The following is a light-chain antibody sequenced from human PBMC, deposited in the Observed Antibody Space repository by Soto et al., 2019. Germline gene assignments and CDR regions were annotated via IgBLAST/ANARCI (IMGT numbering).Light chain of an antibody. CDR1: QSVSSY. V-gene: IGKV3-11*01. Sequence: EIVLTQSPATLSLSPGERATLSCRASQSVSSYLAWYQQKPGQAPRLLIYDASNRATGIPARFSGSGSGTDFTLTISGLEPEDFAVYYCQQRSNWSFTFGGGTKVEIK. CDR2: DAS. CDR3: QQRSNWSFT. J-gene: IGKJ4*01.